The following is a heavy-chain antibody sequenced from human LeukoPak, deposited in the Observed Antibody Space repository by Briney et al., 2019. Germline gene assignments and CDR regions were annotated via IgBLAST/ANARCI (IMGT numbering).Heavy chain of an antibody. CDR1: GFTFSSYS. V-gene: IGHV3-49*04. CDR3: TKYCSGVACYTDY. J-gene: IGHJ4*02. Sequence: GGSLRLSCAASGFTFSSYSMNWVRQAPGKGLEWVGFIRSKASGGTTEYAASVKGRFSISRDDSKTIAYLQMNSLKSEDTAVYYCTKYCSGVACYTDYWGQGTLVTVSS. D-gene: IGHD2-8*02. CDR2: IRSKASGGTT.